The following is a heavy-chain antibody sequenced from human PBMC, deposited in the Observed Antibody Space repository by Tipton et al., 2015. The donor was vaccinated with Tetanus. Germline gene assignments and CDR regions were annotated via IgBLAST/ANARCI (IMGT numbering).Heavy chain of an antibody. CDR3: ARDQGGGRVVRLNWLDP. J-gene: IGHJ5*02. V-gene: IGHV4-31*02. CDR1: GASISGSPYF. Sequence: LRLSCSVSGASISGSPYFWNWIRHQPGKGLEWIGYVYYSGSTFYNPALESRVTISVDTSKNQFSLNLTSVTAADTAMYYCARDQGGGRVVRLNWLDPWGQGTLVTVSS. D-gene: IGHD6-6*01. CDR2: VYYSGST.